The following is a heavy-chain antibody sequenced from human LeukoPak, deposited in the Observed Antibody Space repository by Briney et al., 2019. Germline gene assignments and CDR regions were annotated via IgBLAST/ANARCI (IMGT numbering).Heavy chain of an antibody. J-gene: IGHJ4*02. D-gene: IGHD3-16*01. Sequence: ASVKVSCKASGYTFTEHFIHWVRQAPGQGLQYMGWIHPASANTVYAQMFHGRVTLTRDTPATTTSMELSGLRSDDPAVYYCASPLVGGVNSPFASGGQGTLVTVSA. CDR2: IHPASANT. CDR1: GYTFTEHF. CDR3: ASPLVGGVNSPFAS. V-gene: IGHV1-2*02.